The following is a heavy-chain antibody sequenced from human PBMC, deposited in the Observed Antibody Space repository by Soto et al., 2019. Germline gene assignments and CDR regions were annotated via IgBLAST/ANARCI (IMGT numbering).Heavy chain of an antibody. CDR2: IYYSGST. Sequence: SETLSLTCTVSGCSISGYYWSWIRQPPGKGLEWIGYIYYSGSTNYNPSLKSRVTISVDTSKNQFSLKLSSVTAADTAVYYCARGSPYGDRNYYYYYYMDVWGKGTTVTVS. CDR1: GCSISGYY. J-gene: IGHJ6*03. D-gene: IGHD4-17*01. CDR3: ARGSPYGDRNYYYYYYMDV. V-gene: IGHV4-59*01.